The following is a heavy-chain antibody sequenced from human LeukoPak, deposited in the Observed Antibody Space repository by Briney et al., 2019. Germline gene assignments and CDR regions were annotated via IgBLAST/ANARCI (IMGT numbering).Heavy chain of an antibody. CDR1: GGSISSYY. J-gene: IGHJ5*02. V-gene: IGHV4-4*07. Sequence: SETLSLTCTVSGGSISSYYWSWIRQPAGKGLEWIGRIYTSGSTNYTPSLKSRVTMSVDTSKNQFSLKLSSVPAADTAVYYCARSFYGSGYNWFDPWGQGTLVTVSS. CDR2: IYTSGST. D-gene: IGHD3-10*01. CDR3: ARSFYGSGYNWFDP.